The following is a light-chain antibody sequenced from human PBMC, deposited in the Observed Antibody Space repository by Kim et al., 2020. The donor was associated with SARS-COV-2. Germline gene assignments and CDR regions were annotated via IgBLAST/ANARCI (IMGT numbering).Light chain of an antibody. V-gene: IGLV1-51*01. CDR1: NSNIGINY. CDR3: GTWDSSVSWV. CDR2: DNN. Sequence: PGQKVTISCSGSNSNIGINYVSWYQHLPGTAPKLLIYDNNERPSGIPDRFSGSKSGTSATLDITGLQTGDEADYYCGTWDSSVSWVFGGGTQLNVL. J-gene: IGLJ3*02.